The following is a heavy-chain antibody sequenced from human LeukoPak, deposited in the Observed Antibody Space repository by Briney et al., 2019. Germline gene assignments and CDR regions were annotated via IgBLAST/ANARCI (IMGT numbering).Heavy chain of an antibody. Sequence: GGSLRLSCAATGLSVSSNFMSWVRQAPGKGLEWVSVIYGGGSTYYADSVKGRFTISRDAPKNTLYLQMNSLRVEDTAVYYCASWPVGWYGEDSWGQGTLVTVSS. V-gene: IGHV3-53*01. CDR1: GLSVSSNF. J-gene: IGHJ4*02. CDR2: IYGGGST. CDR3: ASWPVGWYGEDS. D-gene: IGHD6-19*01.